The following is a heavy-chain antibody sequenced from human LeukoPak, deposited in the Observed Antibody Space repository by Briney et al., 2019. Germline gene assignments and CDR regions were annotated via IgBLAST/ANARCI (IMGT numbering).Heavy chain of an antibody. Sequence: GGSLRLSCAASGFTFSSYSMNWVRQAPGKGLEWVSYISSRSATIYYADSVKGRFTISRDNAKNSLYLQMNSLRAEDTAVYYCARGPSWGSYLWGQGTLVTVSS. D-gene: IGHD2-2*01. CDR2: ISSRSATI. CDR3: ARGPSWGSYL. V-gene: IGHV3-48*01. J-gene: IGHJ5*02. CDR1: GFTFSSYS.